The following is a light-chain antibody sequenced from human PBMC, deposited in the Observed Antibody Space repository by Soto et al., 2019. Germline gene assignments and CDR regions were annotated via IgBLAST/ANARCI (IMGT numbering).Light chain of an antibody. Sequence: QLVLTQPPSASGTPGQRVTISCSGSSSNIGSHTVNWYQQLPGTAPRLLIYNTYYRPSGVPDRFSGSKSGTSASLAISGLQAEDEGDYYWSALDDSLNGVVFGGGTKLTVL. CDR2: NTY. CDR1: SSNIGSHT. CDR3: SALDDSLNGVV. V-gene: IGLV1-44*01. J-gene: IGLJ3*02.